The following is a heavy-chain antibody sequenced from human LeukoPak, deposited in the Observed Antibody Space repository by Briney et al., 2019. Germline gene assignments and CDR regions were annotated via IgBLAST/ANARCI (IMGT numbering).Heavy chain of an antibody. CDR3: AQGYLSGWYPH. CDR2: ISVDGETA. J-gene: IGHJ4*02. D-gene: IGHD6-19*01. V-gene: IGHV3-23*01. Sequence: GGSLRLSCTVSGFSVSSSGMSWVRQAPGKGLELTSAISVDGETALYADSVKGRFIISRDNSKNTLYLQMNSLRAEDTAVYYCAQGYLSGWYPHWGQGSLVSVSS. CDR1: GFSVSSSG.